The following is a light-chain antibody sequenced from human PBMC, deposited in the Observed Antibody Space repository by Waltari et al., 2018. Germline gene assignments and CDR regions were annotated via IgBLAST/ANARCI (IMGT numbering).Light chain of an antibody. CDR2: KAS. J-gene: IGKJ1*01. Sequence: DTQMTQSPSTLSASVGDRVTITCRASQKINSWLACHQQKPGKAPKLLIYKASSLESGVPSRFSGSGSGTEFTLTISSLQPDDFATYYCLQYNGEPRTFGQGTKVEVK. V-gene: IGKV1-5*03. CDR3: LQYNGEPRT. CDR1: QKINSW.